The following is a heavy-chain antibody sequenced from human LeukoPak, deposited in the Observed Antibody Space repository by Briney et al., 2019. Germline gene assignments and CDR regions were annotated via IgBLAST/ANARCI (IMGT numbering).Heavy chain of an antibody. CDR3: ARVGGDYGMDV. CDR1: GGSFSGYY. V-gene: IGHV4-34*01. CDR2: INHSGSI. J-gene: IGHJ6*02. Sequence: SETLSLTCAVYGGSFSGYYWSWIRQPPGKGLEWIGEINHSGSINYNPSLKSRVTISVDTSKNQFSLKLSSVTAADTAVYYCARVGGDYGMDVWGQGTTVTVSS. D-gene: IGHD3-16*01.